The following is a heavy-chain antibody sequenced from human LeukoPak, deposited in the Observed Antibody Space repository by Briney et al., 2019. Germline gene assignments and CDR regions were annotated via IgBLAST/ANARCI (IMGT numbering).Heavy chain of an antibody. CDR2: ISGSSGST. V-gene: IGHV3-23*01. J-gene: IGHJ4*02. CDR1: GFTFSNYA. D-gene: IGHD3-16*01. CDR3: AKVGLRLGGDY. Sequence: PGGSLRLSCTASGFTFSNYALSWVRQAPGKGLVWVSTISGSSGSTYYADSVKGRFTISRDNSKNTLYLQMNSLRAEDTAVYYCAKVGLRLGGDYWGQGTLVTVSS.